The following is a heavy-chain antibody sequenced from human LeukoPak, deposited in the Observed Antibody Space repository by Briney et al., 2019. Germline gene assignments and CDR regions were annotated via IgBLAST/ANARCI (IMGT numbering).Heavy chain of an antibody. CDR2: IKQDGSEE. D-gene: IGHD1-26*01. J-gene: IGHJ4*02. CDR3: ARGSSAGASLKHDY. Sequence: PGGSLRLSCAASGFTFSSYWMSWVRQAPGKGLEWVANIKQDGSEENFVDSVKGRFTISRDNAKKSLYLQMNSLRAEDTAVYYCARGSSAGASLKHDYWGQETLVTVSS. V-gene: IGHV3-7*01. CDR1: GFTFSSYW.